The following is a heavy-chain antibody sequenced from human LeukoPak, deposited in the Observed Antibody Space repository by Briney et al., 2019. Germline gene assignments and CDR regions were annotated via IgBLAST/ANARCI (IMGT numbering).Heavy chain of an antibody. Sequence: PGGPLRLSCAGSGFSFSSYEMNWVRQAPGKGLEWVANIKQDGSEKYYVDSVGGRFTISRDNAKNSLSLQMNSLRAEDTAVYFCARDFGPHDYWGQGTLVTVSS. CDR1: GFSFSSYE. J-gene: IGHJ4*02. V-gene: IGHV3-7*03. CDR3: ARDFGPHDY. CDR2: IKQDGSEK. D-gene: IGHD3-10*01.